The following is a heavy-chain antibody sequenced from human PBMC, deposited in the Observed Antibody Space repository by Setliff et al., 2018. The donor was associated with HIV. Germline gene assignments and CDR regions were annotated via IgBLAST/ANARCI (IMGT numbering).Heavy chain of an antibody. CDR2: ISYSGSAI. Sequence: GGSLSLSCTASGFTLINYEMNWVRQAPGKGLEWVAYISYSGSAIHYADSVKGRFTISRDNAKNSLYLQMNSLRAEDTAVYYCARDRVVGATLDPLDLWGQGTMVTVSS. V-gene: IGHV3-48*03. CDR3: ARDRVVGATLDPLDL. J-gene: IGHJ3*01. D-gene: IGHD1-26*01. CDR1: GFTLINYE.